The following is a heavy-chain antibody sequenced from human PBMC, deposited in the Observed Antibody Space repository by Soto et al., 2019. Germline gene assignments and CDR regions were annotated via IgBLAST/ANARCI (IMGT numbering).Heavy chain of an antibody. CDR3: ARDQAYDYTSPGDYYYYGMDV. V-gene: IGHV4-31*03. Sequence: QVQLQESGPGLVKPSQTLSLTCTVSGGSISSGGHYWNWIRQHPGKGLEWIGYIYYSGSTYYNPSLKSRVTITVDTSKNRFSLNLSSVTAADTAVYYCARDQAYDYTSPGDYYYYGMDVWGQGTTVTVSS. J-gene: IGHJ6*02. D-gene: IGHD4-4*01. CDR1: GGSISSGGHY. CDR2: IYYSGST.